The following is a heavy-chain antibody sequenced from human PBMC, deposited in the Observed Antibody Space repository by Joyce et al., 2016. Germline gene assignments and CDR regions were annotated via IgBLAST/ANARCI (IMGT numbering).Heavy chain of an antibody. V-gene: IGHV1-69*12. Sequence: QVQLVQSGAEVKKPGSSVKVSCKASGGTFSSYAISWVRQAPGQGLEWMGGIIPIFGTASDAQKFQGRVTITADESTSTAYMELSSLRSEDTAVYYCARGGSCSGGTCYSSAYYYYGMDVWGQGTTVTVSS. CDR3: ARGGSCSGGTCYSSAYYYYGMDV. D-gene: IGHD2-15*01. CDR1: GGTFSSYA. CDR2: IIPIFGTA. J-gene: IGHJ6*02.